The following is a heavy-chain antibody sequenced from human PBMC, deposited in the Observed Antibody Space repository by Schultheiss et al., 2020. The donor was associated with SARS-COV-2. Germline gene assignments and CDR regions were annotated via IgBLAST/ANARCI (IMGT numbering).Heavy chain of an antibody. Sequence: ASVKVSCKASGGTFSSYAISWVRQAPGQGLEWMGRINPNSGGTNYAQKFQGRVTMTRDTSISTAYMELSRLRSDDTAVYYCARGLYLVPAAIVSWFDPWGQGTLVTVSS. D-gene: IGHD2-2*01. J-gene: IGHJ5*02. CDR1: GGTFSSYA. V-gene: IGHV1-2*06. CDR2: INPNSGGT. CDR3: ARGLYLVPAAIVSWFDP.